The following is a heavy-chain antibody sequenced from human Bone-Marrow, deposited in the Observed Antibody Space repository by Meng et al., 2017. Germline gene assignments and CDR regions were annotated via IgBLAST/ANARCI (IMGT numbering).Heavy chain of an antibody. Sequence: SETLSLTCAVYGGSFSGYYWSWIRQPPGKGLEWIGEINHSGSTNYNPSLKSRVTISVDTSKNQFSLKLSSVTAADTAVYYCARGPLGGIAVAGMAYWGQGTPVNGAS. D-gene: IGHD6-19*01. CDR3: ARGPLGGIAVAGMAY. V-gene: IGHV4-34*01. J-gene: IGHJ4*02. CDR2: INHSGST. CDR1: GGSFSGYY.